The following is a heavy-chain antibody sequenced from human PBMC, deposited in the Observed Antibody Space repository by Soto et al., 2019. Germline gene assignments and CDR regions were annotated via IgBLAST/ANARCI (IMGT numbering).Heavy chain of an antibody. Sequence: ASVKVSCKASGYTFTSYGISWVRQAPGQGLEWMGWISAYNGNTNYAQKLQGRVTMTTDTSTSTAYMELRSLRSDDTAVYYCARDRLLHPSIVARPDAFDIWGQGTMVTVSS. D-gene: IGHD6-6*01. CDR2: ISAYNGNT. J-gene: IGHJ3*02. CDR3: ARDRLLHPSIVARPDAFDI. CDR1: GYTFTSYG. V-gene: IGHV1-18*01.